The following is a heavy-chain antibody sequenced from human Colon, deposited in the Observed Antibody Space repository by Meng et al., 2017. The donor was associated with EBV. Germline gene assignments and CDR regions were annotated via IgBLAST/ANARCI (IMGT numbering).Heavy chain of an antibody. CDR2: NYYTGST. V-gene: IGHV4-30-4*01. Sequence: QVRLLVSAPGLVKTSPTLSLSCTFSGSTINRGDCYCSWIRQPPGKCLDCIEYNYYTGSTYYNPSLKSRVTKSMDTSKNQFSLRLSSVTAADTAVYYCARNYYFDYWGQGTLVTVSS. J-gene: IGHJ4*02. CDR3: ARNYYFDY. CDR1: GSTINRGDCY.